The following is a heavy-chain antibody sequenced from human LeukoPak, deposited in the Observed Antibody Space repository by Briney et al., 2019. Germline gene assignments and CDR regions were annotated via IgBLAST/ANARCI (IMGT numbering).Heavy chain of an antibody. CDR2: ISTHSSTI. D-gene: IGHD6-19*01. J-gene: IGHJ5*02. CDR1: GFTFNNYN. Sequence: PGGSLRLSCAASGFTFNNYNMNWVRQAPGKGLEWVSYISTHSSTIYYADSVKGRFTISRDNAKNSLYLQMNSLRAEDTGVYYCARVSGWIWFDPWGQGTLVTVSS. CDR3: ARVSGWIWFDP. V-gene: IGHV3-48*01.